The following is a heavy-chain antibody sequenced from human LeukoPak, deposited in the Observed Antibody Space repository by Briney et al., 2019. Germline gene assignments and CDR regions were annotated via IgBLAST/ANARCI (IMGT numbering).Heavy chain of an antibody. CDR2: ITSSGDDI. J-gene: IGHJ4*02. D-gene: IGHD5-12*01. V-gene: IGHV3-11*01. CDR3: ASDIVATSGDF. CDR1: GFTFSDYY. Sequence: GGSLRISCAASGFTFSDYYMRWIRQAPGKGLEWVAYITSSGDDIYYADSVKGRFTISRDNAKNALFPQMSRLRVEDTATYYCASDIVATSGDFWGQGTLVSVSS.